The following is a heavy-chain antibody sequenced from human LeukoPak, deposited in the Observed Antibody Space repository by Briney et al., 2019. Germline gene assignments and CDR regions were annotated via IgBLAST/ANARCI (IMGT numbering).Heavy chain of an antibody. CDR1: GYTFTSYG. Sequence: ASVKVSCKASGYTFTSYGISWVRQAPGQGLEWMGWISAYNGNTNYAQKLQGRVTMTTDTSTSTAYMELRSLRSDDTAVYYCARDSPCRVGPNSFDYWGQGTLVTVSS. CDR2: ISAYNGNT. J-gene: IGHJ4*02. CDR3: ARDSPCRVGPNSFDY. D-gene: IGHD1-26*01. V-gene: IGHV1-18*01.